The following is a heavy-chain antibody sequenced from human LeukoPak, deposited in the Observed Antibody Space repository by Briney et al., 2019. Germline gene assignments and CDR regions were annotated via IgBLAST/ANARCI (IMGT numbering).Heavy chain of an antibody. D-gene: IGHD1-26*01. V-gene: IGHV3-11*01. CDR1: GFTVSSNY. Sequence: GGSLRLSCAASGFTVSSNYMSWVRQAPGKGLEWVSYISSSGSTIYYADSVKGRFTISRDNAKNSLYLQMNSLRAEDTAVYYCARGLQWELLYYFDYWGQGTLVTVSS. J-gene: IGHJ4*02. CDR3: ARGLQWELLYYFDY. CDR2: ISSSGSTI.